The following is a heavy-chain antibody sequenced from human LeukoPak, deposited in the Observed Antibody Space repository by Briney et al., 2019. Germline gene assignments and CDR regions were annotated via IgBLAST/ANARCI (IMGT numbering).Heavy chain of an antibody. J-gene: IGHJ3*02. CDR3: ARVGRIAVAGSFGAFDI. CDR1: GYTFTSYA. V-gene: IGHV1-3*01. D-gene: IGHD6-19*01. CDR2: INAGNGNT. Sequence: GASVKVSCKASGYTFTSYAMHWVRQAPGQRLEWMGWINAGNGNTKYSQKFRGRVTITRDTSASTAYMELSSLRSEDTAVYYCARVGRIAVAGSFGAFDIWGQGTMVTVSS.